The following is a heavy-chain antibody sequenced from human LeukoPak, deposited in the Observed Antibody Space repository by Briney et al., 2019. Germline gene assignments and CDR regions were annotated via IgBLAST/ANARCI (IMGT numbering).Heavy chain of an antibody. D-gene: IGHD3-10*01. V-gene: IGHV6-1*01. Sequence: SQTLSLTCAISGDSVSSNSAAWNWIRQSPSRGLEWLGRTYYRSKWHSYYASSVKSRITINPDTSKNQSSLQLKSVTPEDTAVYYCARMVGLVSDFWGQGTLVTVSS. J-gene: IGHJ4*02. CDR1: GDSVSSNSAA. CDR3: ARMVGLVSDF. CDR2: TYYRSKWHS.